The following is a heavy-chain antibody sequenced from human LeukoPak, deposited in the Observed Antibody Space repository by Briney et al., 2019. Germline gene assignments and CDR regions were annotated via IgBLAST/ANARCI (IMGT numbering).Heavy chain of an antibody. Sequence: PGGSLRLSCTASGFIFNDFWMSWVRQAPGKGLEWVGRIKSRIDGGTTDFVAPVRGRFTISRDDSKNTLYLQMDSLKTEDTAVYYCAKDLPYTSGWALKYWGQGTLVTVSS. CDR3: AKDLPYTSGWALKY. CDR1: GFIFNDFW. V-gene: IGHV3-15*01. D-gene: IGHD6-19*01. J-gene: IGHJ4*02. CDR2: IKSRIDGGTT.